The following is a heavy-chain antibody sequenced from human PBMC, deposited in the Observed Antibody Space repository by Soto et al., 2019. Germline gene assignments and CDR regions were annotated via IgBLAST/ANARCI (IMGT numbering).Heavy chain of an antibody. D-gene: IGHD3-22*01. CDR2: IIHIFGTA. CDR3: ARDPYDDSSGYPLSQH. Sequence: SVKVSCKASGGTFSSHAISWVRQAPGQGLEWMGGIIHIFGTANYAQKFQGRVTITADESTSTAYMELSSLRSEDTAVYYCARDPYDDSSGYPLSQHWGQGTLVTVS. J-gene: IGHJ1*01. CDR1: GGTFSSHA. V-gene: IGHV1-69*13.